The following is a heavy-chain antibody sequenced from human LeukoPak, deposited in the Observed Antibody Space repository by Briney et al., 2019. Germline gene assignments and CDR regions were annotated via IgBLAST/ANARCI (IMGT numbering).Heavy chain of an antibody. D-gene: IGHD1-7*01. Sequence: SVKVSCKASGDTFSSYAISWVRQAPGQGLEWMGGIIPIFGTANYAQKFQGRVTITADESTSTAYMELSSLRSEDTAVYYCARDLRPRTQGGYWGQGTLVTVSS. CDR2: IIPIFGTA. CDR3: ARDLRPRTQGGY. CDR1: GDTFSSYA. J-gene: IGHJ4*02. V-gene: IGHV1-69*13.